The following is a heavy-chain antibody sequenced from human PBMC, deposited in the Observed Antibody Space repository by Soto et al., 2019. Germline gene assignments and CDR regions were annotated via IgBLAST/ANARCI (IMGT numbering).Heavy chain of an antibody. CDR1: GFMFSSFG. J-gene: IGHJ3*01. CDR3: AKQHSDLVIGAFDV. CDR2: ISYDGTYQ. D-gene: IGHD4-4*01. V-gene: IGHV3-30*18. Sequence: GGSLRLSCAAPGFMFSSFGIHWVRQSPGKGLEWVAVISYDGTYQYYDDSVKGRFTISRDNSGNTVALQMNSLRPEDTAVYYCAKQHSDLVIGAFDVWGPGAVVTVSS.